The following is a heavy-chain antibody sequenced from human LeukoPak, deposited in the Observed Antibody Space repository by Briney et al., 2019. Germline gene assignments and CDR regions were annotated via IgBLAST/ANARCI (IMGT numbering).Heavy chain of an antibody. CDR1: GFRFSNYG. Sequence: PGGSLRLSCAASGFRFSNYGMNWVRQAPGKGLEWVSAISGSGGSTYYADSVKGRFTISRDNSKNTLYLQMNSLRAEDTAVYYCAKFSDGGGQWLVRWYDAFDIWGQGTMVTVSS. V-gene: IGHV3-23*01. J-gene: IGHJ3*02. D-gene: IGHD6-19*01. CDR3: AKFSDGGGQWLVRWYDAFDI. CDR2: ISGSGGST.